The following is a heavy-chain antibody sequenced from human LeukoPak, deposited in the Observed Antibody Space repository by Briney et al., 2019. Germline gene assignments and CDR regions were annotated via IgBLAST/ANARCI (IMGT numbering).Heavy chain of an antibody. D-gene: IGHD5-18*01. CDR2: IYYSGSA. Sequence: SETLSLTCSVSGGSISSSSFYWGWIRQHPGKGLEWIGSIYYSGSAYYNPSLKSRVTVSVDTSKNQFSLKVSSVTAADTAVYYCARQVVDTAMVDDAFDVWGQGTMVTVSS. V-gene: IGHV4-39*01. J-gene: IGHJ3*01. CDR1: GGSISSSSFY. CDR3: ARQVVDTAMVDDAFDV.